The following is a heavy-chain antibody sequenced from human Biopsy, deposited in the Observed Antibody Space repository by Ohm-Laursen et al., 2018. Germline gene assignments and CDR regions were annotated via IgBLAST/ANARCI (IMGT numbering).Heavy chain of an antibody. Sequence: GSLRLSCAASGFIFSSNALTWVRQAPGQGLEWVSSISVGDGTTYYVDSVKGRFTISTDNSKNTVYLQMISLRAEDTAVYYCAKGRDSGWNGGDYWGRGTLVTVSS. D-gene: IGHD6-19*01. CDR3: AKGRDSGWNGGDY. J-gene: IGHJ4*02. V-gene: IGHV3-23*01. CDR1: GFIFSSNA. CDR2: ISVGDGTT.